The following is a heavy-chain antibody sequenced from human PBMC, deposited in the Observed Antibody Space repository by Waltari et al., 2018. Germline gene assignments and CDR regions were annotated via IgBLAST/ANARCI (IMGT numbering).Heavy chain of an antibody. J-gene: IGHJ5*02. Sequence: QVQLQESGPGLLKPSETLSLTCTVSGVSISSYSWNGIRQSPGTGLEWIGYIYYSGYSSFNPSLKSRVSLSVDTSKNQFSPKLNSVTAADTAVDYCARDSYVFNGWFNPWGQGTLVTVSS. D-gene: IGHD3-10*02. V-gene: IGHV4-59*12. CDR1: GVSISSYS. CDR3: ARDSYVFNGWFNP. CDR2: IYYSGYS.